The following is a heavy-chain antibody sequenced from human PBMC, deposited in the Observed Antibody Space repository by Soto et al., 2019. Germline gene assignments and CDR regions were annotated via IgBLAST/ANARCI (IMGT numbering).Heavy chain of an antibody. Sequence: GGSLRLSCAASGFTFSSYSMNWVRQAPGKGLEWVSSISSSSSNIYYADSVKGRFTISRDNSKNTLYLQINSLRAEDTAVYYCAKGRLAATVTTSDYWGQGTLVTVSS. CDR1: GFTFSSYS. CDR2: ISSSSSNI. V-gene: IGHV3-21*04. CDR3: AKGRLAATVTTSDY. D-gene: IGHD4-17*01. J-gene: IGHJ4*02.